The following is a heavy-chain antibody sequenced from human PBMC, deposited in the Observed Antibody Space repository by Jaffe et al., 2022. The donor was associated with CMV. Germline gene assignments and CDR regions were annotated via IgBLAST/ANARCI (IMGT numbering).Heavy chain of an antibody. CDR2: IIPILGIA. D-gene: IGHD2-21*02. CDR1: GGTFSSYA. Sequence: QVQLVQSGAEVKKPGSSVKVSCKASGGTFSSYAISWVRQAPGQGLEWMGRIIPILGIANYAQKFQGRVTITADKSTSTAYMELSSLRSEDTAVYYCARLDCGGDCLALDWGQGTLVTVSS. CDR3: ARLDCGGDCLALD. V-gene: IGHV1-69*09. J-gene: IGHJ4*02.